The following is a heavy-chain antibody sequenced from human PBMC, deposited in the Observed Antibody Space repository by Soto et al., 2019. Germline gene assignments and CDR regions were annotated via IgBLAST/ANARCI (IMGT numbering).Heavy chain of an antibody. CDR1: GYIVTSFG. V-gene: IGHV1-18*01. CDR3: ARGGGAYDV. Sequence: QVQLVQSGAEVKKPGATVKVSCKASGYIVTSFGINWVRQAPGQGLEWMGCISEYGDSNYSEKLQDRVSLTTDTYPNTAYMELRSLGSDDTGVYYCARGGGAYDVWGQGTKITVSS. CDR2: ISEYGDS. J-gene: IGHJ3*01.